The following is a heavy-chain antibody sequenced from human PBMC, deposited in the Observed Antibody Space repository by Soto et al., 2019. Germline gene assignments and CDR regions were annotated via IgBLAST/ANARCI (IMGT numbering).Heavy chain of an antibody. CDR3: AKGPRYGTEGYFQH. Sequence: EVQLLESGGGLVQPGGSLRLSCAASGFTFSSYAMSWVRQAPGKGLEWVSAISCSGGSTYYADSVKGRFTISRDNSKNTLYLQMNSLRDEDTAVYYCAKGPRYGTEGYFQHWGQGTLVTVSS. J-gene: IGHJ1*01. D-gene: IGHD5-18*01. CDR2: ISCSGGST. CDR1: GFTFSSYA. V-gene: IGHV3-23*01.